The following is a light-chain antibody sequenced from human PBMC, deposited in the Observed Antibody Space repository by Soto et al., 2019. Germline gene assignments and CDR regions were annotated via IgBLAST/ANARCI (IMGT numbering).Light chain of an antibody. CDR2: EGN. CDR1: SSHIGSSNL. V-gene: IGLV2-23*01. J-gene: IGLJ1*01. Sequence: QSALTQPASVSGSPGQSITISCTGTSSHIGSSNLVSWYQHHSGKAPKLIIYEGNKRPSGVSNRFSGSKSGKTASLTISGLQAEDEGTYYCCSYAGSYNHVLGNGTKVT. CDR3: CSYAGSYNHV.